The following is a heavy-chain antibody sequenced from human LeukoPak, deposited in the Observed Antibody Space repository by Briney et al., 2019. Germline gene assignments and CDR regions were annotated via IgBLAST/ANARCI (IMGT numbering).Heavy chain of an antibody. V-gene: IGHV3-23*01. CDR3: TRNSGWYGVS. J-gene: IGHJ4*02. Sequence: GGSLRLSCTVSGFSLSSYEISCVRQAPGKGLDWVSSIDYSVSSAYYPGSVKGRFTISRDDSKNTLYLHLSSLRADDTAVYYCTRNSGWYGVSWGQGTRVTVS. D-gene: IGHD6-19*01. CDR1: GFSLSSYE. CDR2: IDYSVSSA.